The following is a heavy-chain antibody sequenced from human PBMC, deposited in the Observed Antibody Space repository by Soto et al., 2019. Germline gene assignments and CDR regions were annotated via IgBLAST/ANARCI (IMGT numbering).Heavy chain of an antibody. D-gene: IGHD5-18*01. CDR2: ISYDGSNK. CDR1: GFTFSSYG. J-gene: IGHJ4*02. CDR3: AKDQRGYSYGYSGY. Sequence: GGSLRLSCAASGFTFSSYGMHWVRQAPGKGLEWVAVISYDGSNKYYADSVKGRFTISRDNSKNTLYLQMSSLRAEDTAVYYCAKDQRGYSYGYSGYWGQGTLVTVSS. V-gene: IGHV3-30*18.